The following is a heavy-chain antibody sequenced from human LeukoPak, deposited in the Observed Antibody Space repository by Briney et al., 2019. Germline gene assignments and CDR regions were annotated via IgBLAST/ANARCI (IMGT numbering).Heavy chain of an antibody. CDR1: GGSFSGYY. J-gene: IGHJ5*02. Sequence: SETLSLTCAVYGGSFSGYYWSWIRQPPGKGLEWIGEINHSGSTNYNPSLKSRATISVDTSKNQFSLKLSSVTAADTAVYYCARGRRIAAAGRNWFDPWGQGTLVTVSS. V-gene: IGHV4-34*01. CDR3: ARGRRIAAAGRNWFDP. D-gene: IGHD6-13*01. CDR2: INHSGST.